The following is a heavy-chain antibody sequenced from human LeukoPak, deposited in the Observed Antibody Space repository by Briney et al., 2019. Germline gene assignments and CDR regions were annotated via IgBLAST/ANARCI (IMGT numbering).Heavy chain of an antibody. D-gene: IGHD2-2*01. V-gene: IGHV3-23*01. CDR2: ISGSGGST. CDR3: TKVGRCSSTSCRSIGDDY. CDR1: GFTFSSYA. Sequence: GGSLRLYCAASGFTFSSYAMSWVRQATGKGLEWVSAISGSGGSTYYADPVKGRFTISRDNSKNTLHLQMNSLRAEDTAVYYCTKVGRCSSTSCRSIGDDYWGQGTLVTVSS. J-gene: IGHJ4*02.